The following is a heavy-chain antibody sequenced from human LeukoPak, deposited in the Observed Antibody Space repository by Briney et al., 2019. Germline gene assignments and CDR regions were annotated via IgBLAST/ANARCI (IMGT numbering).Heavy chain of an antibody. J-gene: IGHJ4*02. CDR3: TRDLGAYAH. CDR1: GFTFNDAW. Sequence: GGSLRLSCAASGFTFNDAWMSWARQAPGKGLEWVGRIRSKADGGTADYAAPVTGRFSMSRDDSKNTLYLQMNSLKTEDTAVYYCTRDLGAYAHWGQGTLVTVSS. D-gene: IGHD1-26*01. V-gene: IGHV3-15*01. CDR2: IRSKADGGTA.